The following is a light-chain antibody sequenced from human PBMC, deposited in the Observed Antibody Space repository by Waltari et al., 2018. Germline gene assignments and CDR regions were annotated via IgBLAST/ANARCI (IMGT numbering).Light chain of an antibody. J-gene: IGKJ1*01. V-gene: IGKV3-11*01. Sequence: IVLTQSPATLSLSPGERATLSCRASQGVSGYLAWYQQKPGQAPRLLIYDTSKRATGIPARFSGSGSGTDSTLTISSLEPEDFAVYYCLQRSLWPWTFGQGTKVET. CDR3: LQRSLWPWT. CDR2: DTS. CDR1: QGVSGY.